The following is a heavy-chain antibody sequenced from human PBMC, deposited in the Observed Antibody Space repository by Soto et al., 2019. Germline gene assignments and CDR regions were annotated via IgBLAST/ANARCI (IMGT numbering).Heavy chain of an antibody. Sequence: GGSLRLSCAASGFTFSSSWMSWVRQAPGKGLEWVANIRPDGNEKFYVDSVKGRFTISRDNAKNSLFLQMNSLRVEDTAVYYCLCSPCDSKFWGQGALVTVSS. J-gene: IGHJ4*02. CDR2: IRPDGNEK. CDR1: GFTFSSSW. V-gene: IGHV3-7*01. CDR3: LCSPCDSKF. D-gene: IGHD2-15*01.